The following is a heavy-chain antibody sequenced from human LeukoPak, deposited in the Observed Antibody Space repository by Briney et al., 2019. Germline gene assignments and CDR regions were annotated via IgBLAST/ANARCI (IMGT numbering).Heavy chain of an antibody. J-gene: IGHJ4*02. D-gene: IGHD3-22*01. Sequence: GSLRLSCAASGFTFSSYAMIWVRQAPGKGLEWVSGISGSGGSTYYADSVKGRFTISRDNSKNTLYLQMNSLRAEDTAVYYCAKDSYYYDSSSYYYYWGQGTRVTVSS. CDR2: ISGSGGST. CDR3: AKDSYYYDSSSYYYY. V-gene: IGHV3-23*01. CDR1: GFTFSSYA.